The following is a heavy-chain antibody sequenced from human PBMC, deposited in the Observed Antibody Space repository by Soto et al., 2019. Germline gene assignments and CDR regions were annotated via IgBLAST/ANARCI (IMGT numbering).Heavy chain of an antibody. Sequence: PGGSLRLSCNASGFTGSSTYMSCVRQATGMGLEWVAVIESGGSTHYADSVKGRFTISRDIPKNMIYLQLHTLRAEDTAVYYCAKDLGPLRFLHYYFYGLVVWGQGATVTVSS. CDR1: GFTGSSTY. V-gene: IGHV3-53*01. CDR3: AKDLGPLRFLHYYFYGLVV. J-gene: IGHJ6*02. D-gene: IGHD3-16*01. CDR2: IESGGST.